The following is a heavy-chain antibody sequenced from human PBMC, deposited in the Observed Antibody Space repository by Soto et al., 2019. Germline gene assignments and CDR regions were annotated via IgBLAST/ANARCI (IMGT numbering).Heavy chain of an antibody. V-gene: IGHV3-33*01. Sequence: QVQLVESGGGVVQPGRSLRLSCAASGFTFSSYAMHGVGQAPAKGLEWVAVIWYDGSNKYYADSVKGRFTISRDNSKNTLYLQMNSLRAEDTAVYYCARGQVDYYGSGSYYRYGMDVWGQGTTVTVSS. CDR3: ARGQVDYYGSGSYYRYGMDV. D-gene: IGHD3-10*01. CDR1: GFTFSSYA. J-gene: IGHJ6*02. CDR2: IWYDGSNK.